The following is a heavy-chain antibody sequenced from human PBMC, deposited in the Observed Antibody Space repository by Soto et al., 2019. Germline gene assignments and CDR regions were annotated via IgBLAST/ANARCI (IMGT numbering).Heavy chain of an antibody. Sequence: QITLKESGPTLVKPTQTLTLTCTFSGFSLSTSGVGVGWIRQPPGKALEWLALIYWDDDKRYSPSLKSRLTITKDTSKNQVVLTMTNMDPVDTATYYCAHKYQLLSRVEGAFDIWGQGTMVTVSS. V-gene: IGHV2-5*02. D-gene: IGHD2-2*01. CDR1: GFSLSTSGVG. J-gene: IGHJ3*02. CDR2: IYWDDDK. CDR3: AHKYQLLSRVEGAFDI.